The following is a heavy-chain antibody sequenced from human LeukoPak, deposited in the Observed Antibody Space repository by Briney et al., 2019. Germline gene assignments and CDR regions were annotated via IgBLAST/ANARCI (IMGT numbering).Heavy chain of an antibody. CDR3: ASTYYDFWSGYP. J-gene: IGHJ5*02. Sequence: GGSLRLSCAASGFTFSHYNMNWVRQAPGKGLEWVSYISSSSSTIYYADSVKGRFTISRDNAKNSLYLQMNSLRDEDTAVYYCASTYYDFWSGYPWGQGTLVTVS. CDR2: ISSSSSTI. CDR1: GFTFSHYN. V-gene: IGHV3-48*02. D-gene: IGHD3-3*01.